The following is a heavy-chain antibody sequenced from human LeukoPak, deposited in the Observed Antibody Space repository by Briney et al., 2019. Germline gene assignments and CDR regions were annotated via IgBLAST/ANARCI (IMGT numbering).Heavy chain of an antibody. V-gene: IGHV1-46*01. CDR1: GYTFTSCY. CDR3: ARGTPTITIFGVVPRYYYYYMDV. Sequence: ASVKVSCKASGYTFTSCYMHWVRQAPGQGLEWMGIINPGGGSTSYAQKFQGRVTMTRDMSTNTVYMELSSLRSEDTAVYYCARGTPTITIFGVVPRYYYYYMDVWGKGTTVTVSS. D-gene: IGHD3-3*01. CDR2: INPGGGST. J-gene: IGHJ6*03.